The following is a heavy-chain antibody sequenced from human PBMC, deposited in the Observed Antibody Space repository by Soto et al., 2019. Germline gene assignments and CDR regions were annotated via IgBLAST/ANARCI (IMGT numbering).Heavy chain of an antibody. CDR3: VRIRYQLPSSVLWLDP. CDR1: GGFLSESY. J-gene: IGHJ5*02. Sequence: LSLTCAVYGGFLSESYWTWIRQPPGKGLEWIGEINHVGGTNYNPSLKSRVTMSVDTSQNQFSLRLISVTAADTAMYFCVRIRYQLPSSVLWLDPWGQGTPVTVTS. D-gene: IGHD3-16*01. V-gene: IGHV4-34*01. CDR2: INHVGGT.